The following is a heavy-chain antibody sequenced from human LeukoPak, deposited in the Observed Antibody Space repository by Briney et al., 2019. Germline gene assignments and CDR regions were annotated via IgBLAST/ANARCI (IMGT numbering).Heavy chain of an antibody. Sequence: PSETLSPTCAVSVGSSRADDCSWIGQPTGKGREWIGEINHSVITTSNPSLRSRVTISVDTSKNQFSLKLSSVTAADTAVYYCARLIGAPRRRAPSYYYYMDVWGKGATVTVSS. CDR2: INHSVIT. D-gene: IGHD7-27*01. CDR1: VGSSRADD. V-gene: IGHV4-34*01. J-gene: IGHJ6*03. CDR3: ARLIGAPRRRAPSYYYYMDV.